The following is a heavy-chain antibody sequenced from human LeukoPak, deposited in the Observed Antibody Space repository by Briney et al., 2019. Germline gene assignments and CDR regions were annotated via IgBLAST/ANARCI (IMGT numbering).Heavy chain of an antibody. CDR3: ATVSEY. CDR2: INNDGTAT. Sequence: SGGSLRLSCAASGLTFNYFWMHWVRKVPGKGLGWVSGINNDGTATYYADSVKGRFTISRDNAKNTVYLQMNGLRAEDTTVYYCATVSEYWGQGTLVTVSS. J-gene: IGHJ4*02. V-gene: IGHV3-74*01. CDR1: GLTFNYFW.